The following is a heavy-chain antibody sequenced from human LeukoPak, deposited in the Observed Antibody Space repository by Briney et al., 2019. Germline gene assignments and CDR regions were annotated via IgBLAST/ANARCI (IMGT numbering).Heavy chain of an antibody. Sequence: GASVKVSCKASRYVFPGYYIYWVRHAPGQGLEWVGWINPKSGDSNYGQRFQGRVIMTRDTSTTTAYMEVSRLASDDTAVYYCTRGSSYGVPHQFWGQGTLVTVSS. CDR3: TRGSSYGVPHQF. J-gene: IGHJ4*02. V-gene: IGHV1-2*02. D-gene: IGHD5-18*01. CDR1: RYVFPGYY. CDR2: INPKSGDS.